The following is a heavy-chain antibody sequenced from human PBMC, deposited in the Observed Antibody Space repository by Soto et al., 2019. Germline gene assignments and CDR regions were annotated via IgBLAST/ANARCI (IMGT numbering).Heavy chain of an antibody. V-gene: IGHV3-33*01. Sequence: GESLKISCAASGFTFSSYGMHWVRQAPGKGLEWVAVIWYDGSNKYYAESVKGRFTISRDNSKNTLYLQMNSLRAEDTAVYYCARDSHVGSGWQLTADYWGQGTLVTVSS. CDR1: GFTFSSYG. D-gene: IGHD6-19*01. J-gene: IGHJ4*02. CDR2: IWYDGSNK. CDR3: ARDSHVGSGWQLTADY.